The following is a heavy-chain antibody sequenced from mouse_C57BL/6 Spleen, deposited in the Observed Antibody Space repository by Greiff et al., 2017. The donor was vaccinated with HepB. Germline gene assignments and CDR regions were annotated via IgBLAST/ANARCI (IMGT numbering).Heavy chain of an antibody. CDR3: ASPPITTVVADYFDY. CDR1: GFNIKDYY. CDR2: IDPEDGET. V-gene: IGHV14-2*01. J-gene: IGHJ2*01. Sequence: EVQLQQSGAELVKPGASVKLSCTASGFNIKDYYMHWVKQRTEQGLEWIGRIDPEDGETKYAPKFQGKATITADTSSNTAYLQLSSLTSEDTAVYYCASPPITTVVADYFDYWGQGTTLTVSS. D-gene: IGHD1-1*01.